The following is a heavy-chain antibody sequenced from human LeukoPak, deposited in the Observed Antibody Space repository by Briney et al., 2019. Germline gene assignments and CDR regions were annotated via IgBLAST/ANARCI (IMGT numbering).Heavy chain of an antibody. J-gene: IGHJ5*02. CDR1: GGPMSSYY. Sequence: SETLSLTCSVSGGPMSSYYWSWIRGPAGKGLEWIGRIYTSGSTNHNPSLKSRVTMSVGTSKNQSSLKLSSVTAADTAVYYCARAEDQLPYGGWFDPRGQGTLVTVSS. CDR2: IYTSGST. CDR3: ARAEDQLPYGGWFDP. D-gene: IGHD2-2*02. V-gene: IGHV4-4*07.